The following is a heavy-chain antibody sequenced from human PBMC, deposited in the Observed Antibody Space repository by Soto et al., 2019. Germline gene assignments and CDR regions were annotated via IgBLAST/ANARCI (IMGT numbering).Heavy chain of an antibody. V-gene: IGHV1-8*01. J-gene: IGHJ5*02. CDR3: ARLKWELNWFDP. D-gene: IGHD1-26*01. Sequence: QVQLVQSGAEVKKPGASVKVSCKASGYTFTSYDINWVRQATGQGLEWMGWMNPNSGNTGYAQKFQGRVTMPRNTAISTAYMELSSLRSEDTAVYYCARLKWELNWFDPWGQGTLVTVSS. CDR2: MNPNSGNT. CDR1: GYTFTSYD.